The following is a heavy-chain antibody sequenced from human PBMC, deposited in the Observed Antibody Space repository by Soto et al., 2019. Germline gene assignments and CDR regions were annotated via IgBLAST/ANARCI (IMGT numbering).Heavy chain of an antibody. CDR3: ARGGISGHWFDP. CDR1: DVYITAGGFY. D-gene: IGHD3-3*02. Sequence: QVQLQESGPGLVEPSQTLSLTCTVSDVYITAGGFYWSWIRKHPGKGLEWVGYIFPSGITLGNPSLRSRLTLSADTYKNQLSLELHSVPAADTAVYYCARGGISGHWFDPWGQGTLVTVSS. J-gene: IGHJ5*02. CDR2: IFPSGIT. V-gene: IGHV4-31*03.